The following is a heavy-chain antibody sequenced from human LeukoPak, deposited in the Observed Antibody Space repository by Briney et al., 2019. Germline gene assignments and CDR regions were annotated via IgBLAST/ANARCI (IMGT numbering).Heavy chain of an antibody. J-gene: IGHJ1*01. Sequence: HAGGSLRLSCAASGFTFSNYAMNWVRQAPGKGLEWVSAISDSGRTYYADSVKGRFTISRDNSKNTLYLQMNSLRAEDTAVYYCARAPYSSSWSEKIFEYFQHWGQGTLVTVSS. CDR1: GFTFSNYA. V-gene: IGHV3-23*01. CDR2: ISDSGRT. D-gene: IGHD6-13*01. CDR3: ARAPYSSSWSEKIFEYFQH.